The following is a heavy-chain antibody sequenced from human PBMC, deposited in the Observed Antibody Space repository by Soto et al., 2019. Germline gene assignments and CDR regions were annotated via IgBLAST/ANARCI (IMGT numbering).Heavy chain of an antibody. D-gene: IGHD6-13*01. J-gene: IGHJ5*02. V-gene: IGHV3-64D*06. Sequence: GGSLRLSCSVFGFTFSSYAMHWVRQAPGKGLQYVSSISSNGGTTYYADSVKGRFTISRDNSKNTLYLQMNSLGVEDTAVYYCVRRHVSATGIDWFDPWGQGTLVTVSS. CDR2: ISSNGGTT. CDR3: VRRHVSATGIDWFDP. CDR1: GFTFSSYA.